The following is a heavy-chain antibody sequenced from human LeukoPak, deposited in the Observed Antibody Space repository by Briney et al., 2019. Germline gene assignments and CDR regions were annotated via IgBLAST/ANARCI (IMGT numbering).Heavy chain of an antibody. CDR3: ARVRRDGYYFDS. D-gene: IGHD5-24*01. J-gene: IGHJ4*02. V-gene: IGHV3-21*01. CDR1: GITLSNYG. Sequence: GGSLRLSCAVSGITLSNYGMTWVRQAPGQGLEWVSSISSDSTYTSYADSVKGRFTISGDNAKNSMYLQMDSLGAEDTAVYYCARVRRDGYYFDSWGQGTLVTVSS. CDR2: ISSDSTYT.